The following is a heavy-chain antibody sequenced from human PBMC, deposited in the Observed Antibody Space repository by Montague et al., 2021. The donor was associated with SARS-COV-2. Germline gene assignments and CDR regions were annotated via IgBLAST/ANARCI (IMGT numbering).Heavy chain of an antibody. D-gene: IGHD3-10*01. J-gene: IGHJ6*02. CDR1: GGSFSGYY. CDR3: ARVRYYGSGTSLGMDV. V-gene: IGHV4-34*01. Sequence: SETLSLTCAVYGGSFSGYYWSWIRQPPGKGLEWIGEINHSGSTNYNPSLKSRVTMSVDTSKNQFSLKLSSVTAADTAVYYCARVRYYGSGTSLGMDVWGQGTPVTVSS. CDR2: INHSGST.